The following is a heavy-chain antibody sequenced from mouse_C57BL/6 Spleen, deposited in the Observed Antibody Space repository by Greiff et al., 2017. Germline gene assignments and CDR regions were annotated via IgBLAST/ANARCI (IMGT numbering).Heavy chain of an antibody. CDR3: ARFDDGYFDY. Sequence: VQLQQSGPELVKPGASVKISCKASGYTFTDYYMNWVKQSHGKSLEWIGDINPNNGGTSYNQKFKGKATLTVDKSSSTAYMELRSLTSEDSAVYYCARFDDGYFDYWGQGTTLTVSS. CDR2: INPNNGGT. V-gene: IGHV1-26*01. J-gene: IGHJ2*01. D-gene: IGHD2-3*01. CDR1: GYTFTDYY.